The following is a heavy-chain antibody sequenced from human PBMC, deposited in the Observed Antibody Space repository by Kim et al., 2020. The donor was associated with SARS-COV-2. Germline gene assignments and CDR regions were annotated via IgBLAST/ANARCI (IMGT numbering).Heavy chain of an antibody. J-gene: IGHJ2*01. CDR3: AGRVTMAYWYFDL. V-gene: IGHV5-51*01. D-gene: IGHD3-10*01. CDR2: IYPGDSDT. Sequence: GESLKISCKGSGYSFTNYWIGWVRQMPGKGLEWMGIIYPGDSDTRYSPSFQGQVTIPADKPISTAYLQWSSLMASDTAIYYCAGRVTMAYWYFDLWGRGTLVTVSS. CDR1: GYSFTNYW.